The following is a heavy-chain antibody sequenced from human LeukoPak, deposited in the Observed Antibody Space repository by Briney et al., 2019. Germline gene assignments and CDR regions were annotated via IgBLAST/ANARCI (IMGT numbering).Heavy chain of an antibody. CDR1: GFPFIEYS. D-gene: IGHD1-1*01. J-gene: IGHJ4*02. CDR3: ARDHNYAFDN. CDR2: IGIDSGNT. Sequence: GGSLRLSCTASGFPFIEYSMNWVRQAPGKGLEWISYIGIDSGNTKYADSVRGRFTISADKARNSLYLQMNSLRVEDTAVYHCARDHNYAFDNWGQGTLVSVAS. V-gene: IGHV3-48*01.